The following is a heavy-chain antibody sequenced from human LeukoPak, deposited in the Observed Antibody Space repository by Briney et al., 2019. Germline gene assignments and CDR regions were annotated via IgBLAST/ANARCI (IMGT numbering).Heavy chain of an antibody. V-gene: IGHV4-59*01. CDR1: GGSISGSY. D-gene: IGHD4-17*01. J-gene: IGHJ4*02. Sequence: SETLSLTCTVSGGSISGSYWSWIRQPPGKGLEWIAYMYNSGSTNYNPSLKSRVTISIDTSKNQFSLKLSSLTAADTAIYYGARGIESYGDYGYWGQGILVTVSS. CDR3: ARGIESYGDYGY. CDR2: MYNSGST.